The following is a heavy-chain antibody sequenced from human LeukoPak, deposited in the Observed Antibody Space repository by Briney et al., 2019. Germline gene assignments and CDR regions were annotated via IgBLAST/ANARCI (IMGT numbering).Heavy chain of an antibody. CDR3: ASGGTDGSGS. V-gene: IGHV3-74*01. Sequence: PGGSLTLSCAASGFTFANTWMLWVRQAPGKGLVWVTLINYDARNTNYTDPVKGRFTISRDNAKNTVYLQMNSVEAEDAAVYYCASGGTDGSGSWGQGTLVTVSS. D-gene: IGHD3-10*01. CDR1: GFTFANTW. CDR2: INYDARNT. J-gene: IGHJ4*02.